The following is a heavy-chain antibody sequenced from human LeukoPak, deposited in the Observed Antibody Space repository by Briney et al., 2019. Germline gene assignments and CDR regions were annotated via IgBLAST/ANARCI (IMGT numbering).Heavy chain of an antibody. CDR2: FDPEDGKT. CDR1: GYNLSELA. CDR3: ASTQKIVEMATIGYYFDY. V-gene: IGHV1-24*01. D-gene: IGHD5-24*01. J-gene: IGHJ4*02. Sequence: VASVKVSCKVSGYNLSELAMHWVRQGPGEGLEWIGGFDPEDGKTRLAQKFQDRVTMTEDTSTDTTYMELSRLRSEDTAVYYCASTQKIVEMATIGYYFDYWGQGTLVTVSS.